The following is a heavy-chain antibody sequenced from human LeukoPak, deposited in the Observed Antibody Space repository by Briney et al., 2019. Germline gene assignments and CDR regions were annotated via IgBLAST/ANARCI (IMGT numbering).Heavy chain of an antibody. CDR2: IGSGT. CDR1: GFTFSSYA. J-gene: IGHJ4*02. Sequence: GGSLRLSCAASGFTFSSYAMSWVRQAPGKGLEWVSAIGSGTYYADSVKGRFTISRDNSKNTLYLQMNSLRAEDTAVYYCAKVLAYYFDYWGQGTLVTVSS. V-gene: IGHV3-23*01. CDR3: AKVLAYYFDY.